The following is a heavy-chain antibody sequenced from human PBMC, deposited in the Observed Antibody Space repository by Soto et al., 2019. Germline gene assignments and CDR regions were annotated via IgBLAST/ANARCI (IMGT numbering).Heavy chain of an antibody. CDR2: ISYDGSNK. CDR3: AKDGGGARPYYYYYGMDV. D-gene: IGHD2-21*01. V-gene: IGHV3-30*18. CDR1: GFTFSSYG. J-gene: IGHJ6*02. Sequence: GGSLRLSCAASGFTFSSYGMHWVRQAPGKGLEWVAVISYDGSNKYYADSVKGRFTISRDNSKNTLYLQMNSLRAEDTAVYYCAKDGGGARPYYYYYGMDVWGQGTTVTVSS.